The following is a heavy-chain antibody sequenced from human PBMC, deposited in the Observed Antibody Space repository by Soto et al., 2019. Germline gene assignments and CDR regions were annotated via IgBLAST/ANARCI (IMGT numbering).Heavy chain of an antibody. Sequence: QVQLVQSGAEVKKPGSSVKVSCKASGGTFSSYAISWVRQAPGQGLEWMGGIIPIFGTANYAQKFQGRVTITADESTSTAYMELSSLRSEDTAVYYCAITKPPTPDYGYYAIVVWFDPWGQGTLVTVSS. CDR2: IIPIFGTA. V-gene: IGHV1-69*01. D-gene: IGHD4-17*01. CDR1: GGTFSSYA. J-gene: IGHJ5*02. CDR3: AITKPPTPDYGYYAIVVWFDP.